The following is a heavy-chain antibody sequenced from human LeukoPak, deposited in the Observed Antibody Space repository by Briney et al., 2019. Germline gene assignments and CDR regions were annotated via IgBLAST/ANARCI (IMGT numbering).Heavy chain of an antibody. D-gene: IGHD6-13*01. CDR1: GYSISSGYY. CDR3: ASYRSIESYSSSWYHIDY. V-gene: IGHV4-38-2*02. J-gene: IGHJ4*02. Sequence: LETLSLTRTVSGYSISSGYYCGWIRQPPGKGLEWIASIYHSGSAYYNPSLKSRVTISVDASKNQCTLKLSSVTAADTAVYYCASYRSIESYSSSWYHIDYWGQGTLVTVSS. CDR2: IYHSGSA.